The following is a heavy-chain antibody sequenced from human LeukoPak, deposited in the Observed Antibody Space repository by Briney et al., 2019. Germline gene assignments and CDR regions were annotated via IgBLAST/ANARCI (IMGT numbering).Heavy chain of an antibody. V-gene: IGHV4-59*08. Sequence: PSETLSLTCTVSGRSISSYYWSWIRQPPGKGLEWIGYIYYSGSTNYNPSLKSRVTISVETSKNQFSLKRSSVTAADTAVYYCARQYSSGWDYFDYWGQGTLVTVSS. D-gene: IGHD6-19*01. J-gene: IGHJ4*02. CDR1: GRSISSYY. CDR3: ARQYSSGWDYFDY. CDR2: IYYSGST.